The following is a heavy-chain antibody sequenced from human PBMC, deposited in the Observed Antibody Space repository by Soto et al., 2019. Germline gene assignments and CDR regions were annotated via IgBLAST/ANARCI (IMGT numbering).Heavy chain of an antibody. V-gene: IGHV3-53*01. Sequence: WGSLRLSCAASGFTVSSNYMSWVRQAPGKGLEWVSVIYSGGSTYYADSVKGRFTISRDNSKNTLYLQMNSLRAEDTAVYYCARDTTNYYGMDVWGQGTTVTVSS. J-gene: IGHJ6*02. CDR1: GFTVSSNY. CDR3: ARDTTNYYGMDV. D-gene: IGHD1-1*01. CDR2: IYSGGST.